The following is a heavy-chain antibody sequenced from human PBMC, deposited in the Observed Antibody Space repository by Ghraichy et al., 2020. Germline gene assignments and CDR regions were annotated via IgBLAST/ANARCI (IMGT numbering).Heavy chain of an antibody. CDR2: INPNSGGT. CDR1: GYTFTGYY. Sequence: VKVSCKASGYTFTGYYMHWVRQAPGQGLEWMGRINPNSGGTNYAQKFQGRVTMTRDTSISTAYMELSRLRSDDTAVYYCARDISDSSGWYWYYYYYGMDVWGQGTTVTVSS. V-gene: IGHV1-2*06. CDR3: ARDISDSSGWYWYYYYYGMDV. J-gene: IGHJ6*02. D-gene: IGHD6-19*01.